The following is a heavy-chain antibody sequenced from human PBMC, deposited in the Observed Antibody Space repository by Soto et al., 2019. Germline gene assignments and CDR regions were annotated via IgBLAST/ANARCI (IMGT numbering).Heavy chain of an antibody. V-gene: IGHV3-23*01. CDR2: IGVGGGDR. D-gene: IGHD3-10*01. CDR1: GFTFSSYA. J-gene: IGHJ4*02. Sequence: EVQLLESGGGLVQPGGSLRLSCAASGFTFSSYAMSWVRQAPGKGLEWVSIIGVGGGDRYYPESVKGRFTISRDNSSDTLYLEMNSLRDEHTAVYYCARVRFGELVWGQGTLVTVSS. CDR3: ARVRFGELV.